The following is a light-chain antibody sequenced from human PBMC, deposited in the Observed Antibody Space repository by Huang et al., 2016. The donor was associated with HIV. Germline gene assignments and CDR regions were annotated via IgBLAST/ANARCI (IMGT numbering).Light chain of an antibody. J-gene: IGKJ2*01. V-gene: IGKV1-39*01. CDR2: GTS. Sequence: DIQMTPSPSSLSASVGDRVTITCRASNSISSYLNWYQQKPGKAPRLLIYGTSSLQTGVPSRFSGSGSGTDFTLTISRLQPENFAIYYCQQTYGTPPMYTFGQGTRLGIK. CDR1: NSISSY. CDR3: QQTYGTPPMYT.